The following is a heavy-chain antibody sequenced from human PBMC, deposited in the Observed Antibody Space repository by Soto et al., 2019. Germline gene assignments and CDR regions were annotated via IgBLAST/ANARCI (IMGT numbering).Heavy chain of an antibody. D-gene: IGHD5-18*01. V-gene: IGHV1-69*13. CDR2: IIPMFGTA. Sequence: SVKVSCKSSGGTFSAYGFSWVRQAPGQGLEWMGGIIPMFGTANYAQKFQGRVTITADESTSTAYMDLYSLRSEDTAVYYCARGGYSYGLQSWYFDLWGRGTLVTVSS. J-gene: IGHJ2*01. CDR1: GGTFSAYG. CDR3: ARGGYSYGLQSWYFDL.